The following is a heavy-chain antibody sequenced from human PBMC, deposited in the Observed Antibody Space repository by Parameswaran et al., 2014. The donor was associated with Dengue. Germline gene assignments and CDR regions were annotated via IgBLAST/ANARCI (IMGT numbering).Heavy chain of an antibody. CDR2: NSGSGGNT. CDR1: SNA. Sequence: SNARWIRQPPGKGLEWVSANSGSGGNTYYADSVKGRFTISRDNSKNTLYLRMSSLRVEDTAIYYCAKDNGYSSLDYFNYWGQGTQVTVSS. J-gene: IGHJ4*02. V-gene: IGHV3-23*01. D-gene: IGHD6-19*01. CDR3: AKDNGYSSLDYFNY.